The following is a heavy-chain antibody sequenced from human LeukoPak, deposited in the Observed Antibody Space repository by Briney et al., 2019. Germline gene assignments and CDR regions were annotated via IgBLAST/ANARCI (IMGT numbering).Heavy chain of an antibody. Sequence: PSETLSLTCTVSGGSISSYYWSWIRQPPGKGLEWIGYIYYSGSTNYNPSLKSRVTISVDTSKNQFSLKLSSVTAADTAVYYCARVLQWLGYGMDVWGQGTTVTVSS. CDR3: ARVLQWLGYGMDV. V-gene: IGHV4-59*01. CDR1: GGSISSYY. CDR2: IYYSGST. J-gene: IGHJ6*02. D-gene: IGHD6-19*01.